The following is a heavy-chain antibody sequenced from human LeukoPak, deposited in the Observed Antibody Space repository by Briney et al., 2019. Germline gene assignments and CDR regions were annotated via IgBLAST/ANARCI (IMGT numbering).Heavy chain of an antibody. CDR2: ISSSSSYI. Sequence: GGSLRLSCAASGFTFSSYSMNWVRQAPGKGLEWVSAISSSSSYIYYADSVKGRFTISRDNAKNSLYLQMNSLRADNAAVYYCAREGSSTDYWGQGTLVTVSS. CDR3: AREGSSTDY. CDR1: GFTFSSYS. D-gene: IGHD6-6*01. V-gene: IGHV3-21*01. J-gene: IGHJ4*02.